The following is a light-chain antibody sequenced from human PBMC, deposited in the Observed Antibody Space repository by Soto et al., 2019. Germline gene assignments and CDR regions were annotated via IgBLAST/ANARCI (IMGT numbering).Light chain of an antibody. J-gene: IGLJ3*02. CDR2: VNSGGSH. V-gene: IGLV4-69*02. CDR1: SGHSSYA. Sequence: QPVLTQSPSASASLGASVKLTCTLSSGHSSYAIAWHQQQPEKGPRFLMKVNSGGSHSKGDGIPDRFSGSSSGAERYLTISSLQSEDEADYFCQTWGTGFRLFGGGTKLT. CDR3: QTWGTGFRL.